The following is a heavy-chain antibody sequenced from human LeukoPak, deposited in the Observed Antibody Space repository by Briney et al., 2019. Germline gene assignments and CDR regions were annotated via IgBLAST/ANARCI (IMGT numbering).Heavy chain of an antibody. CDR3: ANSARSSWYGDFDY. CDR2: IKPDGSEK. J-gene: IGHJ4*02. D-gene: IGHD6-13*01. Sequence: GGSLRLSCAASGFTFSSYWMSWVRQAPGKGLEWVANIKPDGSEKYYVDSVTGRFTISRDNAKNSLFLQMNSLRAEDTAVYYCANSARSSWYGDFDYWGQGTLVTVSS. CDR1: GFTFSSYW. V-gene: IGHV3-7*01.